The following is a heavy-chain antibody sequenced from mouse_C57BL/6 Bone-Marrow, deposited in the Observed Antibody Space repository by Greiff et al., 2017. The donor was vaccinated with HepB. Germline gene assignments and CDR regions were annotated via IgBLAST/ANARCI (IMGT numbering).Heavy chain of an antibody. CDR3: ARSHYYGSSYVPFAY. CDR1: GYAFTNYL. CDR2: INPGSGGT. V-gene: IGHV1-54*01. D-gene: IGHD1-1*01. Sequence: VQLQQSGAELVRPGTSVKVSCKASGYAFTNYLIEWVKQRPGQGLEWIGVINPGSGGTNYNEKFKGKATLTADKSSSTAYMQLSSLTSEDSAVYFCARSHYYGSSYVPFAYWGQGTLVTVSA. J-gene: IGHJ3*01.